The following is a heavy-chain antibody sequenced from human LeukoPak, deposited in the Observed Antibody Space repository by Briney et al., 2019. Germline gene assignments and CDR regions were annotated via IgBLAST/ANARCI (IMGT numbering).Heavy chain of an antibody. CDR3: ARVSGYYDFWSGYYVYNFDY. D-gene: IGHD3-3*01. J-gene: IGHJ4*02. Sequence: GASVKVSCKASGYTFTSYGISWVRQAPGQGLEWMGWISAYNGNTNYAQKLQGRLTMTTDASTSTAYMELRSLRSDNTAGYYCARVSGYYDFWSGYYVYNFDYWGQGTLVTVSS. CDR1: GYTFTSYG. V-gene: IGHV1-18*01. CDR2: ISAYNGNT.